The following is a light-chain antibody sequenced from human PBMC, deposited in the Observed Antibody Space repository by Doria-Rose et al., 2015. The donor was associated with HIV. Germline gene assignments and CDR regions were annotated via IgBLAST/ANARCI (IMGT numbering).Light chain of an antibody. Sequence: PGQSITISCTGTSSDVGGYNYVSWYQQHPGKAPKLMIYEVSNRPSGVSNRFPGSKSGNTASLTISGLQAEDEADYYCSSYTSSNSVVFGGGTKLTVL. CDR1: SSDVGGYNY. CDR3: SSYTSSNSVV. CDR2: EVS. V-gene: IGLV2-14*01. J-gene: IGLJ2*01.